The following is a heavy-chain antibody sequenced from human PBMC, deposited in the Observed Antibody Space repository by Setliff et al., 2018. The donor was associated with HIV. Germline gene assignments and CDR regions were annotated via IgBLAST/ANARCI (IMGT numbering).Heavy chain of an antibody. J-gene: IGHJ4*02. D-gene: IGHD2-21*02. Sequence: SETLSLTCTVSGGSISTSNYYWSWIRQPPGKGLEWIGYIYTTGSTNYNPSLTSRVTISVDTSKNKFSLKMRSVTAADTAVYYCGRLSETAMASFDSWGQGILVTVSS. CDR2: IYTTGST. CDR3: GRLSETAMASFDS. V-gene: IGHV4-61*01. CDR1: GGSISTSNYY.